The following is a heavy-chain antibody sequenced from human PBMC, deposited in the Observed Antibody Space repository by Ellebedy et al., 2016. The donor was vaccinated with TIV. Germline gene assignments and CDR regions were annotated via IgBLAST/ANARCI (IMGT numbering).Heavy chain of an antibody. CDR3: ASATIIVVVPAASAFDI. CDR1: GFTFSTYA. CDR2: ISGGSSDT. V-gene: IGHV3-23*01. J-gene: IGHJ3*02. Sequence: GESLKISCVASGFTFSTYAMNWVRQAPGKGLEWVSAISGGSSDTYYADSVKGRFTISRDNSKNTLYLQMNSLRAEDTAVYYCASATIIVVVPAASAFDIWGQGTMVTVSS. D-gene: IGHD2-2*01.